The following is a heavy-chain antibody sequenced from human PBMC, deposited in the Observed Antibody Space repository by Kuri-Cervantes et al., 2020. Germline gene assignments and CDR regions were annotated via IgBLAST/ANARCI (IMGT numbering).Heavy chain of an antibody. CDR2: ISGSGGST. Sequence: GESLKISCAASGFTFSGCAMSWVRLAPGKGLEWVSAISGSGGSTYYVDTVKGRFTISRDNSKNTLYLQMNSLRAEDTAVYYCARMRPYSSGWYRYYFDYWGQGTLVTVSS. CDR1: GFTFSGCA. D-gene: IGHD6-19*01. J-gene: IGHJ4*02. V-gene: IGHV3-23*01. CDR3: ARMRPYSSGWYRYYFDY.